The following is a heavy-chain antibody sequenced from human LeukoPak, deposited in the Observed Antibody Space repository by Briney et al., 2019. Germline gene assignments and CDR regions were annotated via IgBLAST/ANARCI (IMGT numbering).Heavy chain of an antibody. V-gene: IGHV4-34*01. J-gene: IGHJ3*02. Sequence: SETLSLTCAVYGGSFSGYYWSWIRQPPGKGLEWIGEINHSGSTNYNPSLKSRVTISVDTSKNQFSLKLSSVTAADTAVYYCARAPVLPTTATTEYAFDIWGQGTMVTVSS. CDR2: INHSGST. CDR1: GGSFSGYY. CDR3: ARAPVLPTTATTEYAFDI. D-gene: IGHD4-17*01.